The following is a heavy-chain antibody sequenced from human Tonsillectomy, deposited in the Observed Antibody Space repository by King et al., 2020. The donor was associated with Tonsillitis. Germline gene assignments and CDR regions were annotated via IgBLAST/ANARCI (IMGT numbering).Heavy chain of an antibody. Sequence: QVQLVESGGGVVQPGRSLRLSCAASGFTFSSYAMHWVRQAPGKGLEWVAVISYEGSSKHYADSVKGRFTISRDNSKNTVYLQMNSLRAEDTAVYYCASDKESGGFYGNFENWGQGALVTVSS. D-gene: IGHD1-26*01. J-gene: IGHJ4*02. CDR3: ASDKESGGFYGNFEN. CDR1: GFTFSSYA. V-gene: IGHV3-30-3*01. CDR2: ISYEGSSK.